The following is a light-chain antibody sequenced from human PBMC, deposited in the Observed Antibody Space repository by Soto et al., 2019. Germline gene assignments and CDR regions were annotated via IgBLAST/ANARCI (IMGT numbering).Light chain of an antibody. CDR2: AAS. CDR3: QQSYSTPRT. J-gene: IGKJ1*01. Sequence: DIQMTQSPSSLSASVGDRVTITCRAGQSISSYLNWYQQKPGKAPNLLIYAASSLQSGDPSRFSGSGSGTDFTLTISSLQPEDFATYYCQQSYSTPRTFGQGTKVDIK. V-gene: IGKV1-39*01. CDR1: QSISSY.